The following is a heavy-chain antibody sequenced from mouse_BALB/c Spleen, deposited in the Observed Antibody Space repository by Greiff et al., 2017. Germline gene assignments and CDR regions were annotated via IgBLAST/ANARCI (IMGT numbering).Heavy chain of an antibody. J-gene: IGHJ3*01. Sequence: DVKLVESGGGLVKPGGSLKLSCAASGFAFSSYDMSWVRQTPEKRLEWVAYISSGGGSTYYPDTVKGRFTISRDNAKNTLYLQMSSLKSEDTAMYYCEITTFAYWGQGTLVTVSA. CDR3: EITTFAY. V-gene: IGHV5-12-1*01. CDR2: ISSGGGST. CDR1: GFAFSSYD.